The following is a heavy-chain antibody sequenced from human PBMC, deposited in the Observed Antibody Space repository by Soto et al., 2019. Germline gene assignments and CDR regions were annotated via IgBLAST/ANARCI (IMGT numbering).Heavy chain of an antibody. CDR3: ARGAYSSGWTHYFDT. D-gene: IGHD6-25*01. J-gene: IGHJ4*02. CDR1: GFTFSSYA. Sequence: GGSLRLSCVASGFTFSSYAMHWVRQAPGKGLEWVAVISYDGSNKYYADSVKGRFTISRDNSKNTVYLQVSSLKTEDTTVYYCARGAYSSGWTHYFDTWAREPRSPSPQ. CDR2: ISYDGSNK. V-gene: IGHV3-30-3*01.